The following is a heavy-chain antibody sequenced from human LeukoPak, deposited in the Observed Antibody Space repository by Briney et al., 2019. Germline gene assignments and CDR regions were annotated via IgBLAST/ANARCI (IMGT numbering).Heavy chain of an antibody. J-gene: IGHJ4*02. Sequence: GGSLRLSCAASGFTFSSYSMNWVRQAPGKGLEWVSSISSSSSYIYYADSVKGRFTISRDNAKNSLYLQMNSLRAEDTAVYYCAAYGSGSYYLSDYWSQGTLVTVSS. CDR2: ISSSSSYI. CDR3: AAYGSGSYYLSDY. D-gene: IGHD3-10*01. CDR1: GFTFSSYS. V-gene: IGHV3-21*01.